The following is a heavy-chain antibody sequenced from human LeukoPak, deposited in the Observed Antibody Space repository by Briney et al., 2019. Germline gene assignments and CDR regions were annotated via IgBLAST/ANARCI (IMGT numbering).Heavy chain of an antibody. D-gene: IGHD6-6*01. V-gene: IGHV3-7*01. CDR1: GFTFSTFW. J-gene: IGHJ4*02. Sequence: GGSLRLSCAASGFTFSTFWMSWVRQAPGKGLEWVANIRQDGNTKYYVDSVKGRFTISRDNPNNLLFLQINDLRAEDTAVYYCARGDGSSSGLYFQFWGQGTLVTVSS. CDR2: IRQDGNTK. CDR3: ARGDGSSSGLYFQF.